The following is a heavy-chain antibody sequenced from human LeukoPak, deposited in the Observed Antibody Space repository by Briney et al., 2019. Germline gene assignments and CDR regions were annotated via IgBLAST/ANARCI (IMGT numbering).Heavy chain of an antibody. J-gene: IGHJ4*02. V-gene: IGHV4-38-2*02. CDR3: ARSYTGSYPVYFDY. D-gene: IGHD1-26*01. Sequence: SETLSLTCTVSGYSISSDYYWGWIRPPPGKGLEWIGSIHHSGRTYYNPSLKSRVTISVDTSKNRFSLRLSSVTAADTAIYYCARSYTGSYPVYFDYWGRGTLVTVSS. CDR2: IHHSGRT. CDR1: GYSISSDYY.